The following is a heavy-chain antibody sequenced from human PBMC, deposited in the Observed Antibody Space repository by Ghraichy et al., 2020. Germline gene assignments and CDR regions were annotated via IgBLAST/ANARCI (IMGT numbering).Heavy chain of an antibody. CDR2: ISNSGITI. D-gene: IGHD5-12*01. Sequence: GESLNISCAASGFTLSDYYMSWIRQAPGEGLEWISYISNSGITIHYADSVKGRFTISRDNAKNSLYLQMNSLRAEDTAVYYCVGGRYNGYKTDYWGQGNMVTASS. V-gene: IGHV3-11*01. CDR1: GFTLSDYY. J-gene: IGHJ4*02. CDR3: VGGRYNGYKTDY.